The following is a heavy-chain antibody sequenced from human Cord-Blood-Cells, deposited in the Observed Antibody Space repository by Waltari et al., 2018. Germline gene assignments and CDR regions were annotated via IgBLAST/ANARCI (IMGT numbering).Heavy chain of an antibody. V-gene: IGHV5-51*01. CDR2: IFPGDSDT. Sequence: EVQLVQSGAEVKKPGESLKISWKGSGYSFTSYWIVWVRRWPGKGLEWIGIIFPGDSDTRNSPSFQGQVTISADKSISTAYLQWSSLKASDTAMYYCARRDGVTATGYYFDYWGQGTLVTVSS. CDR3: ARRDGVTATGYYFDY. D-gene: IGHD2-21*02. CDR1: GYSFTSYW. J-gene: IGHJ4*02.